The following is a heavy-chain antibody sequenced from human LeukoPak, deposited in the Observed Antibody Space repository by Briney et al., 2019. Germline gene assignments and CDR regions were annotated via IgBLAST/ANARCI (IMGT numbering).Heavy chain of an antibody. CDR1: GFTFSSYG. V-gene: IGHV3-30*02. Sequence: GGSLRLSCAASGFTFSSYGMHWVRQAPGKGLEWVAFIRYDGSNKYYADSVKGRFTISRDNAKNSLYLQMNSLRAEDTAVYYCARESLSCSGGSCYSFNYMDVWGKGTTVTVSS. CDR2: IRYDGSNK. J-gene: IGHJ6*03. CDR3: ARESLSCSGGSCYSFNYMDV. D-gene: IGHD2-15*01.